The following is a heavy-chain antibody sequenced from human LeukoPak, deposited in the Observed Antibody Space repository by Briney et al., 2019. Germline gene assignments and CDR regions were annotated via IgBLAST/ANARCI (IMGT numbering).Heavy chain of an antibody. V-gene: IGHV1-18*01. CDR2: ISADNGST. CDR1: VYTVSSYG. Sequence: ASVKVSCKAAVYTVSSYGISWVRQAPGQGLEWMGWISADNGSTDYAQKFQGRVSMTTDTFTSKAYMELRSLRSDDTAIYYCARYDKWNYDRGWFDPWGQGSLVTVSS. J-gene: IGHJ5*02. D-gene: IGHD1-7*01. CDR3: ARYDKWNYDRGWFDP.